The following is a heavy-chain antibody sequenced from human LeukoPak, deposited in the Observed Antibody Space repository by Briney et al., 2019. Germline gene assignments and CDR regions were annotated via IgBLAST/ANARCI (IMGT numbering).Heavy chain of an antibody. Sequence: PSETLSLTCTVSGGSISSYYWSWIRQPPGEGLEWIGYIYYSGSTNYNPSLKNRVTISVDTSKDQFSLKLSSATAADTAVYYCARDLPYCSGGSCSTWGQGTLVTVSS. CDR3: ARDLPYCSGGSCST. J-gene: IGHJ5*02. CDR2: IYYSGST. D-gene: IGHD2-15*01. CDR1: GGSISSYY. V-gene: IGHV4-59*01.